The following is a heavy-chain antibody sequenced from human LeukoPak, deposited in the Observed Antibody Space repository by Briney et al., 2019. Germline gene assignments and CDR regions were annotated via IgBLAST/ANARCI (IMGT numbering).Heavy chain of an antibody. CDR1: GFTFSTYG. CDR3: ARDLWTSGDY. J-gene: IGHJ4*02. Sequence: GGSLRLSCAASGFTFSTYGMHWVRQAPGKGLEWVAVISYDGSNKYYADSVKGRFTISRDNAKNTLYLQMNSLRAEDTAVYYCARDLWTSGDYWGQGTLVTVSS. D-gene: IGHD3/OR15-3a*01. CDR2: ISYDGSNK. V-gene: IGHV3-30*03.